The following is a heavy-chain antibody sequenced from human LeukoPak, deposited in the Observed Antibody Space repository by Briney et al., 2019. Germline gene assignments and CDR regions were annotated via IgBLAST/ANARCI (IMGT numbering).Heavy chain of an antibody. Sequence: ASVKVSCKASGYTFNAYGITWVRQAPGQGLEWMGWITAYSGNTKYAEEIQGRVTMTTDTSTSTAYMELRSLTSDDTAVYYCARDQGYCSSTSFYGVDWGQGAPGTVSS. V-gene: IGHV1-18*04. J-gene: IGHJ4*02. D-gene: IGHD2-2*01. CDR1: GYTFNAYG. CDR2: ITAYSGNT. CDR3: ARDQGYCSSTSFYGVD.